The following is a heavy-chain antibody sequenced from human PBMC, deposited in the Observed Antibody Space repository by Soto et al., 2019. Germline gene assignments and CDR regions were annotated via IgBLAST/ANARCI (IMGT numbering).Heavy chain of an antibody. CDR3: ASGGTYYYGSGRKTYNWFDP. J-gene: IGHJ5*02. Sequence: QVQLVQSGAEVKKPGSSVKVSCKASGGTFSSYAISWVRQAPGQGLEWMGGIIPIFCTANYAQKFQGRVTVTADESTSAAYMELSSLRSEDTAVYYCASGGTYYYGSGRKTYNWFDPWGQGTLVTVSS. D-gene: IGHD3-10*01. CDR2: IIPIFCTA. V-gene: IGHV1-69*12. CDR1: GGTFSSYA.